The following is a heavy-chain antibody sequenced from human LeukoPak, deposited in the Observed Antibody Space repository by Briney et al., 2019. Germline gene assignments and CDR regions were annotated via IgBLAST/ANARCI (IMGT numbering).Heavy chain of an antibody. CDR3: ARSSDRYGMDV. CDR1: GFTVSSNY. V-gene: IGHV3-21*01. J-gene: IGHJ6*02. Sequence: PGGSLRLSCAASGFTVSSNYMNWVRQAPGKGLEWVSSISSGTTYIYYADSVKGRFTISRDNAKNSLYLQMNSLRAEDTAVYFCARSSDRYGMDVWGQGTTVTVSS. CDR2: ISSGTTYI. D-gene: IGHD2-15*01.